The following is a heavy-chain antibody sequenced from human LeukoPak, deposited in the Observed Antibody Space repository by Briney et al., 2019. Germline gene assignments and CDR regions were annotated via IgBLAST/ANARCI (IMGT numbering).Heavy chain of an antibody. J-gene: IGHJ4*02. V-gene: IGHV3-9*01. CDR3: AKAGGGCGGDCYFDY. CDR1: GFTFSSYS. CDR2: ISWNSGSI. Sequence: GGSLRLSCAASGFTFSSYSMNWVRQAPGKGLEWVSGISWNSGSIGYADSVKGRFTISRDNAKNSLYLQMNSLRAEDTALYYCAKAGGGCGGDCYFDYWGQGTLVTVSS. D-gene: IGHD2-21*02.